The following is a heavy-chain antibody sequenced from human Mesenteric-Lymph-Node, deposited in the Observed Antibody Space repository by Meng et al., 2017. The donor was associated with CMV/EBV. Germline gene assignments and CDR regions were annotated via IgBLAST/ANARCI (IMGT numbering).Heavy chain of an antibody. Sequence: GESLKISCAASGFTFSHYEMNWVRQAPGKGLEWLSYISAGGNAIYYADSVKGRFTISRDNAKNSLYLQMNSLRAEDTAVYYCTRDIAPAWGYYGMDAWGQGTTVTVSS. J-gene: IGHJ6*02. CDR1: GFTFSHYE. CDR2: ISAGGNAI. D-gene: IGHD2-15*01. V-gene: IGHV3-48*03. CDR3: TRDIAPAWGYYGMDA.